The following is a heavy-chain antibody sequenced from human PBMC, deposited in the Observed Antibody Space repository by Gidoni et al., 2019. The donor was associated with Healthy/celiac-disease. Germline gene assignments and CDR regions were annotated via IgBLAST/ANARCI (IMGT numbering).Heavy chain of an antibody. CDR3: AKDRRGGPGGKSMDV. CDR1: GFPFRSYG. J-gene: IGHJ6*02. CDR2: ISYDGSNK. V-gene: IGHV3-30*18. Sequence: QVQLVESGGGVVQPGRSLDPSCARSGFPFRSYGPTWVRQAPGKGLEWVAVISYDGSNKYYADSVKGRFTISRDNSKNTLYLQMNSLRAEDTAVYYCAKDRRGGPGGKSMDVWGQGTTVTVSS.